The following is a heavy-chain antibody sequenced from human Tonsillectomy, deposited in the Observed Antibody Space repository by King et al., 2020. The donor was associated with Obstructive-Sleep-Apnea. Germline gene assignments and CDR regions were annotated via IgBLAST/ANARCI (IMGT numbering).Heavy chain of an antibody. CDR1: GGSFSTYY. J-gene: IGHJ4*02. D-gene: IGHD3-10*01. CDR3: ARGCYYYGSGSYYKGGNDY. V-gene: IGHV4-34*01. CDR2: INHSGSI. Sequence: VQLQQWGAGLLKPSETLSLTCAVYGGSFSTYYRSWIRQPPGKGLEWIGEINHSGSINYNPSLKSRVTISVDTSKNQFSLKLSSVTAADTAVYYCARGCYYYGSGSYYKGGNDYWGKGTLVTVSS.